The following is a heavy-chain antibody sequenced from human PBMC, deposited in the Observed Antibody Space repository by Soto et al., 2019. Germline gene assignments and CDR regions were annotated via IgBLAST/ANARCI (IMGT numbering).Heavy chain of an antibody. CDR1: GGSFSGYY. CDR3: ARGILLWFGTDY. V-gene: IGHV4-34*01. D-gene: IGHD3-10*01. CDR2: INHSGST. J-gene: IGHJ4*02. Sequence: QVQIQQWGAGLLKPSETLSLTCAVYGGSFSGYYWSWIRQPPGKGLEWIGEINHSGSTNYNPSLKSRVTISVVTSKNQCSLKLSSVTAADTAVYYCARGILLWFGTDYWGQGTLVTVSS.